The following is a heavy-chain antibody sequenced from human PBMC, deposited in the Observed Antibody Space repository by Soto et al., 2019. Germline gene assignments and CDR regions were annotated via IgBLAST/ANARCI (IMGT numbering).Heavy chain of an antibody. CDR2: IKQDGSEK. V-gene: IGHV3-7*03. CDR3: ARDSVAGTQYYFDY. J-gene: IGHJ4*02. D-gene: IGHD6-19*01. Sequence: ESGGGLVQPGGSLRLSCAASGFTFSSYWMSWVRQAPGKGLEWVANIKQDGSEKYYVDSVKGRFTISRDNAKNSLYLQMNSLRAEDTAVYYCARDSVAGTQYYFDYWGQGTLVTVSS. CDR1: GFTFSSYW.